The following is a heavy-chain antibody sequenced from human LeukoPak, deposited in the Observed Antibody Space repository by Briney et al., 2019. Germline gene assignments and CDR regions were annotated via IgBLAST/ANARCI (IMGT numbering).Heavy chain of an antibody. J-gene: IGHJ6*03. Sequence: SVKVSCKASGGTFSSYAISWVRQAPGQGLEWMGGIIPIFGTANYAQKFQGRVTITTDESTSTAYMELSSLRSEDTAVYYCARGQYCSSTSCQVYYYMDVWGKGTTVTVSS. CDR3: ARGQYCSSTSCQVYYYMDV. V-gene: IGHV1-69*05. CDR1: GGTFSSYA. CDR2: IIPIFGTA. D-gene: IGHD2-2*01.